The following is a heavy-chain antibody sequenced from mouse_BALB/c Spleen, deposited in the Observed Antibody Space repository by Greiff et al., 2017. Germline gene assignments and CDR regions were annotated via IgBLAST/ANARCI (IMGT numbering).Heavy chain of an antibody. CDR2: IYPGDGST. D-gene: IGHD2-3*01. V-gene: IGHV1S56*01. Sequence: QVQLQQSEPELVKPGALVKISCKASGYTFTSYDINWVKQRPGQGLEWIGWIYPGDGSTKYNEKFKGKATLTADKSSSTAYMQLSSLTSENSAVYFCARDDGNYEGFAYWGQGTLVTVSA. J-gene: IGHJ3*01. CDR3: ARDDGNYEGFAY. CDR1: GYTFTSYD.